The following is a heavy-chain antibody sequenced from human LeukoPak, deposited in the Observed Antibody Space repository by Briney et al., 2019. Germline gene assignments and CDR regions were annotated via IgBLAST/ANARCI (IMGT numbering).Heavy chain of an antibody. CDR3: ARVQQWLEDFDY. CDR2: ISGSGGST. J-gene: IGHJ4*02. D-gene: IGHD6-19*01. Sequence: GGSLRLSCAASGFTFSSYAMSWVRQAPGKGLEWVSAISGSGGSTYYADSVKGRFTISRDNSKNTLYLQMNSLRAEDTAVYYCARVQQWLEDFDYWGQGTLVTVSS. CDR1: GFTFSSYA. V-gene: IGHV3-23*01.